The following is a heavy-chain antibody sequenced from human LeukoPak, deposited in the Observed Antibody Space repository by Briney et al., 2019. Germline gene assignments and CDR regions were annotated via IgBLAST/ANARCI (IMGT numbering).Heavy chain of an antibody. CDR3: ARDVLPGSLDAFDI. D-gene: IGHD1-26*01. CDR2: ISAYNGNT. CDR1: GYTFTGYY. Sequence: GASVKVSCKASGYTFTGYYIHWVRQAPGQGLEWMGWISAYNGNTNYAQKLQGRVTMTTDTSTSTAYMELRSLRSDDTAVYYCARDVLPGSLDAFDIWGQGTMVTVSS. J-gene: IGHJ3*02. V-gene: IGHV1-18*04.